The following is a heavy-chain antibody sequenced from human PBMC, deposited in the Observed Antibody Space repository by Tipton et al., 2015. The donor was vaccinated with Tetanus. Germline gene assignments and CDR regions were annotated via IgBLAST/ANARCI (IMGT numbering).Heavy chain of an antibody. V-gene: IGHV1-18*01. Sequence: EVKKPGASVKVSCKASGHTFTSFGINWVRQAPGQGLEWMGWINTDKGSTNYAQNLQGRVIMTTDTSTPTAYMELRSLRSDDTAVYYCARGGTMDYWGQGTLVTVSS. CDR3: ARGGTMDY. CDR2: INTDKGST. CDR1: GHTFTSFG. D-gene: IGHD1-1*01. J-gene: IGHJ4*02.